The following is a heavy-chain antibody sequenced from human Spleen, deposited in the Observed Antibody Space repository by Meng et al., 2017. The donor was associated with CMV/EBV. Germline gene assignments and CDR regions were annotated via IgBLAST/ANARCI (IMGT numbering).Heavy chain of an antibody. V-gene: IGHV4-34*01. Sequence: AVYGGSVSGYYWSWIRQPPGKGLEWIGEINHSGSTNYNPSLKSRVTISVDTSKNQFSLKLSSVTAADTAVYYCARVGGIAARRAFDIWGQGTMVTVSS. CDR3: ARVGGIAARRAFDI. J-gene: IGHJ3*02. CDR2: INHSGST. CDR1: GGSVSGYY. D-gene: IGHD6-6*01.